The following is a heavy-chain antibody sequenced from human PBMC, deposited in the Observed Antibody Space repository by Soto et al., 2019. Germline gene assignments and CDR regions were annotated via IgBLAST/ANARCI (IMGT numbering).Heavy chain of an antibody. CDR3: ASLPLGYCSGGSCYGWFDP. D-gene: IGHD2-15*01. CDR2: ISASGGST. J-gene: IGHJ5*02. CDR1: GFSITSFA. Sequence: GGSLRLSCVASGFSITSFAMSWVRQAPGKGLEWASAISASGGSTYADSVKGRFTISRDNAKNSLYLQMNSLRAEDTAVYYCASLPLGYCSGGSCYGWFDPWGQGALVTVSS. V-gene: IGHV3-23*01.